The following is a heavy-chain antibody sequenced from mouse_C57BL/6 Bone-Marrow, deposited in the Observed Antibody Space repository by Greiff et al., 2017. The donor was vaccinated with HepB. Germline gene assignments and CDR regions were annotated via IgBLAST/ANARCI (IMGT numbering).Heavy chain of an antibody. CDR1: GYTFTNYW. CDR3: ARRSPYYYGSSYGY. D-gene: IGHD1-1*01. Sequence: QVQLQQSGAELVRPGTSVKMSCKASGYTFTNYWIGWAKQRPGHGLEWIGDIYPGGGYTNYNEKFKGKATLTADKSSSTAYMQFSSLTSEDSAIYYCARRSPYYYGSSYGYWGQGTTLTGSS. CDR2: IYPGGGYT. J-gene: IGHJ2*01. V-gene: IGHV1-63*01.